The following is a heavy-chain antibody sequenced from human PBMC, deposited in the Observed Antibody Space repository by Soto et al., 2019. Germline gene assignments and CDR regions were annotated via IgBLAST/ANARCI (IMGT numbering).Heavy chain of an antibody. Sequence: GGSLRLSCAASGFTFSSYGMHWVRQAPGKGLEWVAVIWYDGSNKYYADSVKGRFTISRDNSKNTLYLQMNSLRAEDTAVYYCAKGILSATIGPYAMDVWGQGTTVTVSS. J-gene: IGHJ6*02. CDR2: IWYDGSNK. D-gene: IGHD3-16*01. CDR1: GFTFSSYG. V-gene: IGHV3-33*06. CDR3: AKGILSATIGPYAMDV.